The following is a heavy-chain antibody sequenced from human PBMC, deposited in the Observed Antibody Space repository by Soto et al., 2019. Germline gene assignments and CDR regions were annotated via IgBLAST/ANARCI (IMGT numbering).Heavy chain of an antibody. CDR3: AKEGPPWLVPGS. CDR2: ISYDGSNK. D-gene: IGHD6-19*01. CDR1: GFTFSSYG. Sequence: GGSLILCCAASGFTFSSYGMHWVRQAPGKGLEWVAVISYDGSNKYYADSVKGRFTISRDNSKNTLYLQRNSLRAEDTAVYYCAKEGPPWLVPGSLGQGTLVTVSS. J-gene: IGHJ5*02. V-gene: IGHV3-30*18.